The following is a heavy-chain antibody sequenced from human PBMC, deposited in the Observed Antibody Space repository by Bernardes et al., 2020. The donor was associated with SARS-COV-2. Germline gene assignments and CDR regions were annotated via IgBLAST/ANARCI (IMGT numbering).Heavy chain of an antibody. D-gene: IGHD3-10*01. Sequence: ASVKVSCKASGYTFTSYAMHWVRQAPGQRLEWMGWINAGNGNTKYSQKFQGRVTITRDTSASTAYMELSSLRSEDTAVYYCARDLDPYYYGSGSYYYYYYGMDVWGQGTTVTVSS. CDR3: ARDLDPYYYGSGSYYYYYYGMDV. V-gene: IGHV1-3*01. CDR2: INAGNGNT. CDR1: GYTFTSYA. J-gene: IGHJ6*02.